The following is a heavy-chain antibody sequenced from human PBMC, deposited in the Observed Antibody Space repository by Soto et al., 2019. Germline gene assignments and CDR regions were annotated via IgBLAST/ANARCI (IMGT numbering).Heavy chain of an antibody. CDR3: ARGGITIFGVVIIRWFDP. J-gene: IGHJ5*02. V-gene: IGHV1-8*01. Sequence: ASVKVSCKASGYTFTSYDINWVRQATGQGLEWMGWMNPNSGNTGYAQKFQGRVTMTRNTSISTAYMELSSLRSEDTAVYYCARGGITIFGVVIIRWFDPWGQGTLVTVSS. D-gene: IGHD3-3*01. CDR2: MNPNSGNT. CDR1: GYTFTSYD.